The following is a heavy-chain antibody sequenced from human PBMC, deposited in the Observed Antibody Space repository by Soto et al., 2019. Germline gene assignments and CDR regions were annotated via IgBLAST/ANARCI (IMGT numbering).Heavy chain of an antibody. CDR3: ARKAIPVGGNTWFDP. V-gene: IGHV3-23*01. Sequence: VQLLESGGGLVQPGGSLRLSCAASGFTFSSYAMSWVRQAPGKGLEWVSLIRGDSITTYYADSVKGRFTISRDNSKNTLYLQMNSLRAEDTAIYYCARKAIPVGGNTWFDPWGQGTLVTVSS. D-gene: IGHD6-13*01. J-gene: IGHJ5*02. CDR2: IRGDSITT. CDR1: GFTFSSYA.